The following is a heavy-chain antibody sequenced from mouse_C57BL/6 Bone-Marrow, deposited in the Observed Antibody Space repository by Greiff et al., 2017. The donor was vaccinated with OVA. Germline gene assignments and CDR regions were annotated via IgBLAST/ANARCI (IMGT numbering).Heavy chain of an antibody. J-gene: IGHJ2*01. CDR3: AREGFVFFDY. V-gene: IGHV1-26*01. CDR1: GYTFTDYY. Sequence: EVQLQQSGPELVKPGASVKISCKASGYTFTDYYMNWVKQSHGKSLEWIGDINPNNGGTSYNQKFKGKATLTVDKSSSTAYMELRSLTAEDSAVDDCAREGFVFFDYWGQGTTLTVSS. CDR2: INPNNGGT.